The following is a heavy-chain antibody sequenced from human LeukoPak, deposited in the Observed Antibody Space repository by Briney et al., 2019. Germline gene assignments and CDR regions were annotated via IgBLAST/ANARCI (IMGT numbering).Heavy chain of an antibody. Sequence: GGSLRLSCAASGFTFDDYAMHWVRQAPGKGLEWVSGISWNSGSIGYADSVKGRFTISRDNAKNSLYLQMNSLRAEDTALYYCAKEAYYYDSSGLFDYWGQGTLVTVSS. J-gene: IGHJ4*02. CDR1: GFTFDDYA. D-gene: IGHD3-22*01. CDR3: AKEAYYYDSSGLFDY. V-gene: IGHV3-9*01. CDR2: ISWNSGSI.